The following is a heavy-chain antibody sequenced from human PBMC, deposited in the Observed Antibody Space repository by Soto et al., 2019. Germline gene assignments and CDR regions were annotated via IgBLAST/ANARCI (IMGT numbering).Heavy chain of an antibody. V-gene: IGHV3-23*01. J-gene: IGHJ4*02. CDR3: ARRGSGSYYDY. CDR2: ISGSGGST. CDR1: GFTFSSYA. Sequence: EVQLLESGGGWVQPGGSLRLSCAASGFTFSSYAMRWVRQAPVKGLEWVSAISGSGGSTYYADSVKGRFTISRDNSENTLYLQMNSLRAEDTAVYYCARRGSGSYYDYWGQGTLVTVSS. D-gene: IGHD1-26*01.